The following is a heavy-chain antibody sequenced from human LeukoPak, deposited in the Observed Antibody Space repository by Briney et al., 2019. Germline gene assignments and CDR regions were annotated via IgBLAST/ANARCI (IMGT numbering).Heavy chain of an antibody. V-gene: IGHV4-4*07. D-gene: IGHD2-2*01. CDR3: ARARARKDCSSTSCYYFDY. J-gene: IGHJ4*02. Sequence: SETLSLTCTVSGGSISSYYWSWIRQPAGKGLEWIGRIYTSGSTNYNPSLKSRVTMSVDTSKNQFSLKLSSVTAADTAVYYCARARARKDCSSTSCYYFDYWGQGTLVTVSS. CDR2: IYTSGST. CDR1: GGSISSYY.